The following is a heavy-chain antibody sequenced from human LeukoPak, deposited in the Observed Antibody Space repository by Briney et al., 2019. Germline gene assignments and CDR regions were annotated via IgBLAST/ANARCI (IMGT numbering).Heavy chain of an antibody. CDR1: GFTFSNYD. CDR2: ISGSGDIT. CDR3: AKRESYNRGPFDQ. Sequence: GGSLRLSCAASGFTFSNYDMNWVRQAPGKGLELVSLISGSGDITYYADSVKGRFTISRDNSKNTLFLEMNNLRAEDTALYYCAKRESYNRGPFDQWGQGTQVTVSS. V-gene: IGHV3-23*01. D-gene: IGHD2/OR15-2a*01. J-gene: IGHJ4*02.